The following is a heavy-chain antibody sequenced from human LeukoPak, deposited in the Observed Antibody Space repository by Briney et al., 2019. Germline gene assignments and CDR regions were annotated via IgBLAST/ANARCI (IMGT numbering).Heavy chain of an antibody. D-gene: IGHD3-9*01. V-gene: IGHV4-31*03. CDR2: IYYSGST. CDR1: GGSINSGGYY. J-gene: IGHJ4*02. CDR3: QKTAYEILTGYRPFDY. Sequence: SQTLSLTCTVSGGSINSGGYYWSWLRQQPGKGLEWIGYIYYSGSTYYNPSLKSRVTISVDTSKNQFSLKLSSVTAADTVFFFKQKTAYEILTGYRPFDYWGQGTLVTVSS.